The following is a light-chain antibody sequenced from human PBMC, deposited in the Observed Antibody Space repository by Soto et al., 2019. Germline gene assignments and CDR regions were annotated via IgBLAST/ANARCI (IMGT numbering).Light chain of an antibody. CDR2: WAS. Sequence: DIVMTHSPDSLAVSLGERATINCKSSQSVLYSSNNKNYLAWYQQKPGQPPKLLIYWASTRESGVPDRFSGSGSGTDFTLTISSLQAEDVAVYYCQQYYSTPWTFGQETKVDI. V-gene: IGKV4-1*01. J-gene: IGKJ1*01. CDR3: QQYYSTPWT. CDR1: QSVLYSSNNKNY.